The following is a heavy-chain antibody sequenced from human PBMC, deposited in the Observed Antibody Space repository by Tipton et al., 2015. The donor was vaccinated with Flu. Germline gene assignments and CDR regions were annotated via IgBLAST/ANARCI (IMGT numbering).Heavy chain of an antibody. V-gene: IGHV4-39*07. CDR3: ARDSAAHYGMDV. CDR2: IYYSGST. CDR1: GGSISSNSYY. Sequence: TLSLTCIVSGGSISSNSYYWGWIRQPPGKGLEWIGSIYYSGSTYYNPSLKSRVTISVDTSKNQFSLKLSSVTAADTAVYYCARDSAAHYGMDVWGQGTTVTVSS. J-gene: IGHJ6*02. D-gene: IGHD6-13*01.